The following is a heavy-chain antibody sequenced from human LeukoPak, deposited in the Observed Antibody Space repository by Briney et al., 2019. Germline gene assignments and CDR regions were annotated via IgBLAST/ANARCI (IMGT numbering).Heavy chain of an antibody. V-gene: IGHV3-21*01. CDR2: ISSSSCYI. D-gene: IGHD3-10*01. Sequence: PGGSLRLSCAASGFTFSSYSMNWVRQAPGKGLEWVSSISSSSCYIYYADLVKGRFTISRDNAKNSLYLQMNSLRAENTAEYYGARAPYRARMVRGLYYFDFWGQGTRVTVSS. J-gene: IGHJ4*02. CDR1: GFTFSSYS. CDR3: ARAPYRARMVRGLYYFDF.